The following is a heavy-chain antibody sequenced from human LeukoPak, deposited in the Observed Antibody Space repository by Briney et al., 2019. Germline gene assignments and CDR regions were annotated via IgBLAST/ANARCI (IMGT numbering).Heavy chain of an antibody. V-gene: IGHV4-39*01. J-gene: IGHJ6*02. D-gene: IGHD2-2*01. CDR1: GVSVTTSGYY. CDR3: ARHNDYASLMDV. CDR2: ISYSGIT. Sequence: KPSETLSLTCTVFGVSVTTSGYYGAWIRQPPGRGLERIGSISYSGITYYKPSLRGRVTISGDTAKNQFSLKLSSVTAADTAAYYCARHNDYASLMDVWGQGTTVTVSS.